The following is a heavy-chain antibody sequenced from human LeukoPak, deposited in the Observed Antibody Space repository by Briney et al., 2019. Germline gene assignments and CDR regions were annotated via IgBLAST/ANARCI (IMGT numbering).Heavy chain of an antibody. CDR1: GFTFDDYA. CDR3: AKRPSDYGDYVSYFDY. CDR2: ISGSGGST. D-gene: IGHD4-17*01. J-gene: IGHJ4*02. Sequence: GGSLRLSCAASGFTFDDYAMHWVRQAPGKGLEWVSAISGSGGSTYYADSVKGRFTISRDNSKNTLYLQMNSLRTEDTAVYYCAKRPSDYGDYVSYFDYWGQGTLVTVSS. V-gene: IGHV3-23*01.